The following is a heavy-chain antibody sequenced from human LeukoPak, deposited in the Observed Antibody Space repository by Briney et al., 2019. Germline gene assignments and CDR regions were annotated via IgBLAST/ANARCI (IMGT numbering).Heavy chain of an antibody. CDR2: IYYSGST. Sequence: SETLSLTCTVSGGSISSGDYYWSWIRQPPGTGLEWIGYIYYSGSTYYNPSLKSRVTISVDTSKNQFSLKLSSVTAADTAVYYCARAFSSSSFYFNYWGQGTLVTVSS. CDR1: GGSISSGDYY. CDR3: ARAFSSSSFYFNY. V-gene: IGHV4-30-4*01. D-gene: IGHD6-6*01. J-gene: IGHJ4*02.